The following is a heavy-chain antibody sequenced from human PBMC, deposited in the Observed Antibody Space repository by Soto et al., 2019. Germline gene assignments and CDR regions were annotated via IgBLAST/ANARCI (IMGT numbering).Heavy chain of an antibody. CDR3: VSQRTSVLTQAYFDY. CDR1: GGSLSNSNNY. Sequence: SEPLSLTCTVSGGSLSNSNNYWGWIRQSPGKGLEWIGRVYYRGSSDYKSSVKSRVTISVDTSKNQFSLHLNSVTASDTAVYFCVSQRTSVLTQAYFDYWGPGALVT. CDR2: VYYRGSS. V-gene: IGHV4-39*01. D-gene: IGHD2-8*01. J-gene: IGHJ4*02.